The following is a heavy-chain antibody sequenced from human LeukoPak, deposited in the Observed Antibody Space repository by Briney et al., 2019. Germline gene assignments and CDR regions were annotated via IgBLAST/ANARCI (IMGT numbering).Heavy chain of an antibody. Sequence: SETLSLTCTVPGGSISSGSYYWSWIRQPAGKGLEWIGRIYTSGSTNYNPSLKSRATISVDTSKNQFSLKLSSVTVADTAVYYCARADSSGYATWGQGTLVTVSS. CDR2: IYTSGST. CDR1: GGSISSGSYY. CDR3: ARADSSGYAT. D-gene: IGHD3-22*01. J-gene: IGHJ5*02. V-gene: IGHV4-61*02.